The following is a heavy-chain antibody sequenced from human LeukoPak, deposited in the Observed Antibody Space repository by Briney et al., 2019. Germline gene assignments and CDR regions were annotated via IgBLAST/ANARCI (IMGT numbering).Heavy chain of an antibody. CDR3: ARDRNSPAKYYFDY. D-gene: IGHD1-14*01. V-gene: IGHV3-30*01. Sequence: GGSLRLSCAASGFTFNAYAMHWVRQAPGKGLEWVAVVSNDGRDKHYADSVKGRFTISRDNSENTLYLQMNALRAEDTAVYYCARDRNSPAKYYFDYWGLGTLVTVSS. CDR1: GFTFNAYA. CDR2: VSNDGRDK. J-gene: IGHJ4*02.